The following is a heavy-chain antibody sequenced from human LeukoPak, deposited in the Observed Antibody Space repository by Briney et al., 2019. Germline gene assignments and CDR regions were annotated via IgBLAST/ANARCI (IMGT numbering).Heavy chain of an antibody. D-gene: IGHD6-25*01. CDR1: AFTFSSYS. V-gene: IGHV3-21*01. Sequence: GGSLRLSCAASAFTFSSYSMNWVRQAPGKGLEWVPIISSSSNDIHYADSVKGRFTISRDNTKNSLYLQMNSLRDEDTAVYYCVRGAATDTRHLDYWGQGTLVTVSP. J-gene: IGHJ4*02. CDR2: ISSSSNDI. CDR3: VRGAATDTRHLDY.